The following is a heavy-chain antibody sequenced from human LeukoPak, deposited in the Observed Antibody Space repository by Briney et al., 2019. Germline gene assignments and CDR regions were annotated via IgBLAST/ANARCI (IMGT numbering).Heavy chain of an antibody. J-gene: IGHJ1*01. D-gene: IGHD3-22*01. CDR1: GFTFSSYW. V-gene: IGHV3-7*01. CDR2: IKQDGSEK. CDR3: ARPRGGYDSSDYSADFQH. Sequence: HPGGSLRLSCEASGFTFSSYWMSWVRQAPGKGLEWVANIKQDGSEKYFVDSVKGRFTISRDNAKNSLYLQMNSLRAEDTAVYYCARPRGGYDSSDYSADFQHWGQGTLVTVSS.